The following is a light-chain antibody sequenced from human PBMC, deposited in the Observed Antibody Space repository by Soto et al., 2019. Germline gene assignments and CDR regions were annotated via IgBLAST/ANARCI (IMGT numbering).Light chain of an antibody. Sequence: DIQLTQSPSFLSASVGDRVTITCRASQGISSYLAWYQQKPGKAPKLLIYGASTLQSGVPSRFSGSGSGTEFTLTISSLQPEDFATYSCQQHNSYPLTFGGGTKVEIK. V-gene: IGKV1-9*01. CDR3: QQHNSYPLT. J-gene: IGKJ4*01. CDR2: GAS. CDR1: QGISSY.